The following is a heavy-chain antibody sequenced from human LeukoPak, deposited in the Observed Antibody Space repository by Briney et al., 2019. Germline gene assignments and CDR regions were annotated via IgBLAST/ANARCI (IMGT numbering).Heavy chain of an antibody. D-gene: IGHD6-19*01. CDR2: TYYRSKWYN. CDR1: GDSVSSNSAA. CDR3: ARGVFGRLVRSYYFDY. Sequence: SQTLSLTCAISGDSVSSNSAAWNWIRQSPSRGLEWLGRTYYRSKWYNDYAVSVKSRITINPDTSKNQFSLQLNSVTPEDTAVYYCARGVFGRLVRSYYFDYWGQGTLVTVSS. V-gene: IGHV6-1*01. J-gene: IGHJ4*02.